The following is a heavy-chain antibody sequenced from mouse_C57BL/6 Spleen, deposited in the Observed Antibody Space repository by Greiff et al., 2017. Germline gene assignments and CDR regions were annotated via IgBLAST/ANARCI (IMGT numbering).Heavy chain of an antibody. J-gene: IGHJ2*01. CDR3: ARSYTAVAATPHYFDY. Sequence: QVQLQQSGAELARPGASVKMSCKASGYTFTSYTMHWVKQRPGQGLEWIGYINPSSGYTKYNQKFKDKATLTADKSSSTAYMQLSSLTSEDSAVYYCARSYTAVAATPHYFDYWGQGTTLTVSS. D-gene: IGHD1-1*01. CDR1: GYTFTSYT. CDR2: INPSSGYT. V-gene: IGHV1-4*01.